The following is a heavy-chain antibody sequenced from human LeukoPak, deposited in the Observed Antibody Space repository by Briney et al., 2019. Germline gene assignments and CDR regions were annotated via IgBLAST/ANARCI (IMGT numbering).Heavy chain of an antibody. CDR1: GGSISSYY. J-gene: IGHJ6*03. CDR3: ARGVGELLSYYYYYYMDV. Sequence: NPSETLSLTCTVSGGSISSYYWSWIRQPPGRGLDWIGYISYPGSTNYNPSLNSRVTISMDTSKNQFSLKLSSVTAADTAVYYCARGVGELLSYYYYYYMDVWGKGTTVTISS. CDR2: ISYPGST. V-gene: IGHV4-59*01. D-gene: IGHD3-10*01.